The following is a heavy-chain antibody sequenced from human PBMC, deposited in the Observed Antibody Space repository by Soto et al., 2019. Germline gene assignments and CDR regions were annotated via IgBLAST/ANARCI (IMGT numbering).Heavy chain of an antibody. CDR2: IKQDGSEK. D-gene: IGHD2-2*01. J-gene: IGHJ4*02. V-gene: IGHV3-7*01. CDR3: ARDSEYQLLSFDY. CDR1: GFTFSSYW. Sequence: PGGSLRLSCAASGFTFSSYWMSWVRQAPGKGLEWVANIKQDGSEKYYVDSVKGRFTISRDNAKNSLYLQMNSLRAEDTAVYYCARDSEYQLLSFDYWGQGTLVTVSS.